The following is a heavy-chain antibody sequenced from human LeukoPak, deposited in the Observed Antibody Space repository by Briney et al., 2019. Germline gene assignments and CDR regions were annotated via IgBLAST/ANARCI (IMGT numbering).Heavy chain of an antibody. J-gene: IGHJ4*02. D-gene: IGHD3-10*01. V-gene: IGHV3-23*01. CDR1: GFTFSNYP. CDR2: IGGSAGDT. Sequence: GGSLRPSCAASGFTFSNYPMSWVRQAPGKGLEWVSSIGGSAGDTYYADSVKGRFTISRDNSKNTLYLQMNSLRAEDTAIYYCAHLSDEDLVHYWGQGTLVTVSS. CDR3: AHLSDEDLVHY.